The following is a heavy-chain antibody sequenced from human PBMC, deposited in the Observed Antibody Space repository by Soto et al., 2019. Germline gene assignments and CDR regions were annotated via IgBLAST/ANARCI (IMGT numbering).Heavy chain of an antibody. D-gene: IGHD2-15*01. CDR3: AKDVREYCSGGSCYWFDY. CDR1: GFTFSSYG. V-gene: IGHV3-30*18. J-gene: IGHJ4*02. Sequence: SLSLSCAASGFTFSSYGMHWVRQAPGKGLEWVAVISYDGSNKYYADSVKGRFTISRDNSKNTLYLQMNSLRAEDTAVYYCAKDVREYCSGGSCYWFDYWGQGT. CDR2: ISYDGSNK.